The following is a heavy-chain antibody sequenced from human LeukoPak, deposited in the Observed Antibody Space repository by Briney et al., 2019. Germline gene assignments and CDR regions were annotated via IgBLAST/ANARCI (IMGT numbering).Heavy chain of an antibody. D-gene: IGHD3-22*01. V-gene: IGHV1-69*06. Sequence: GASVKVSCKASGGTFSSYAISWVRQAPGQGLEWMGGIIPIFGTANYAQKFQGRVTITADKSTSTAYMELSSLRSEDTAVYYCAREYYDSSYGAFDIWGQGTMVTVSS. CDR2: IIPIFGTA. CDR3: AREYYDSSYGAFDI. J-gene: IGHJ3*02. CDR1: GGTFSSYA.